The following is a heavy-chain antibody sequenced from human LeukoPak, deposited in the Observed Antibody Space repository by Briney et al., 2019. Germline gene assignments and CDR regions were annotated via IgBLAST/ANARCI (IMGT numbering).Heavy chain of an antibody. V-gene: IGHV4-59*01. CDR2: IYYSGGT. CDR3: ARETPGAGHFDY. D-gene: IGHD7-27*01. Sequence: SETLSPTCTVSGGSINYYYWMWIRQPPGKGLEWIGYIYYSGGTHHNPSLKSRVTMLVDTSKNQFSVKLTAVTAADTAVYYCARETPGAGHFDYWGQGSLVTVSS. J-gene: IGHJ4*02. CDR1: GGSINYYY.